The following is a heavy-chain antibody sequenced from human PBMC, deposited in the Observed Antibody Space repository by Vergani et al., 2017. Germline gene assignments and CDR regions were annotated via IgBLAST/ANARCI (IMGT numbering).Heavy chain of an antibody. CDR2: ISGSGVYA. CDR3: AKNETGFCGDISCLAIVV. V-gene: IGHV3-23*01. CDR1: EFTFSNYA. D-gene: IGHD2-15*01. Sequence: EVQLLESGGGLVQPGGSLRLICAASEFTFSNYAMNWVRQAPGKGLEWVSGISGSGVYANYTDSVKGRFTISRDNSKNTLYLQVDSLRAEDTAVYYCAKNETGFCGDISCLAIVVLCQRATVGVSS. J-gene: IGHJ6*02.